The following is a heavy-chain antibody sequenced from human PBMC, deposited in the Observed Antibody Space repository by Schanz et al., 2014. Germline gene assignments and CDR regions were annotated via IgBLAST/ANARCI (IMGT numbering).Heavy chain of an antibody. D-gene: IGHD6-19*01. Sequence: QLQMQESGPGLVKPSETLSLTCSVSGDSISSTSYYWGWIRQPPGKGLEWIGSIYYSGSTYYNASLKGRAPIPVDPSKNQFPLKLNSVTAADSAVYYCARLWGGWRIPDYWGQGTLVTVSS. CDR1: GDSISSTSYY. J-gene: IGHJ4*02. V-gene: IGHV4-39*01. CDR2: IYYSGST. CDR3: ARLWGGWRIPDY.